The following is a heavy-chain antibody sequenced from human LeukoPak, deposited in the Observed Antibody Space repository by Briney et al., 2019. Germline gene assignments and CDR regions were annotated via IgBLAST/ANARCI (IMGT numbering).Heavy chain of an antibody. D-gene: IGHD2-2*02. CDR1: GGSFSGYY. Sequence: PSETLSLTCAVYGGSFSGYYWSWIRQPPGKGLEWIGEIDHCGSTNYNPSLKSRVTISVDTSKNQFSLKLSSVTAADTAVYYCARGPENNCSSTSCYTEQFDYWGQGTLVTVSS. J-gene: IGHJ4*02. V-gene: IGHV4-34*01. CDR2: IDHCGST. CDR3: ARGPENNCSSTSCYTEQFDY.